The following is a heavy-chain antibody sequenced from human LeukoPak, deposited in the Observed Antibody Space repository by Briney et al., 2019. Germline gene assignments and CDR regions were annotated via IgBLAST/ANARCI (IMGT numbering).Heavy chain of an antibody. CDR2: ISGSSSYI. J-gene: IGHJ3*02. D-gene: IGHD6-19*01. V-gene: IGHV3-21*01. CDR3: ARDPYSSGWYKDAFDI. CDR1: GFTFSSYS. Sequence: GGSLRLSCAASGFTFSSYSMNWVRQAPGKGLEWVSSISGSSSYINCADSVKGRFTISRDNAQNSLFLQLNSLRAEDTAVYYCARDPYSSGWYKDAFDIWGQGTMVTVSS.